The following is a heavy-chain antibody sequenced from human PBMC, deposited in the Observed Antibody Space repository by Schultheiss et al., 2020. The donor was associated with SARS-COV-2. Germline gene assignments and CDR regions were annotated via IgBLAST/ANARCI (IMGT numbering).Heavy chain of an antibody. V-gene: IGHV4-4*07. D-gene: IGHD6-13*01. Sequence: SETLSLTCTVSGGSISSYYWSWIRQPAGKGLEWIGRIYTSGSTNYNPSLKSRVTISVDTSKNQFSLKLTSVTAADTAVYFCARISDSWENIDSWGQGALVTVSS. CDR2: IYTSGST. CDR1: GGSISSYY. J-gene: IGHJ4*02. CDR3: ARISDSWENIDS.